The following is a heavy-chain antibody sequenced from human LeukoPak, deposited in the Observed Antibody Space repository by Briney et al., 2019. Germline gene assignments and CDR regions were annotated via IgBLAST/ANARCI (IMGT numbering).Heavy chain of an antibody. D-gene: IGHD6-19*01. CDR3: ARARAGYSSGWYRD. Sequence: PSETLSLTCAVYGGSFSGYCWSWIRQPPGKGLEWIGEINHSGSTNYNPSLKSRVTISVDTSKTQFSLKLSSVTAADTAVYYCARARAGYSSGWYRDWGQGTLVTVSS. CDR1: GGSFSGYC. V-gene: IGHV4-34*01. J-gene: IGHJ4*02. CDR2: INHSGST.